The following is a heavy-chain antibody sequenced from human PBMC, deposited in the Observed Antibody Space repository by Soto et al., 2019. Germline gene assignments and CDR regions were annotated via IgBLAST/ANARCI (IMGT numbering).Heavy chain of an antibody. CDR1: GGTFSSYT. D-gene: IGHD6-19*01. Sequence: GASVKVSCKASGGTFSSYTISWVRQAPGQGLEWMGRIIPILGIANYAQKFQGRVTITADKSTSTAYMELSSLRSEDTAVYYCARELAGIAVAGYYYYGMDVWGQGTTVTVSS. CDR3: ARELAGIAVAGYYYYGMDV. J-gene: IGHJ6*02. CDR2: IIPILGIA. V-gene: IGHV1-69*04.